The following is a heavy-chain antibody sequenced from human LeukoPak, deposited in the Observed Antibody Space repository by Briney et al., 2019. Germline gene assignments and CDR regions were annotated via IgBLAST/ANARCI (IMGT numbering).Heavy chain of an antibody. CDR1: GFTFSSHA. J-gene: IGHJ6*02. CDR2: ISYNGGST. V-gene: IGHV3-64D*09. D-gene: IGHD2-15*01. Sequence: GGSLRLSCAASGFTFSSHAIHWVRQAPGKGLEYVSAISYNGGSTYYADSVKGRFTISRDNSKNTLHLQMSSLRDEDTAVYYCVKEKGSLGYYYYGMDVWGRGTTVTVSS. CDR3: VKEKGSLGYYYYGMDV.